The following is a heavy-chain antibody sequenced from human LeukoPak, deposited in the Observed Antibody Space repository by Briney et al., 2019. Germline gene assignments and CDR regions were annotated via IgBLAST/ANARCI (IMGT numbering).Heavy chain of an antibody. J-gene: IGHJ4*02. CDR2: IYSTGST. CDR1: GGSITSYY. CDR3: AREVKSSAGPASRREFDC. Sequence: SETLSLTCTVSGGSITSYYWSWVRQPAGKGLEGIGRIYSTGSTNYNPSLKSRATMSVDTSKNQFSLKLSSVTAADTAVYYCAREVKSSAGPASRREFDCWGQGTLVTVSS. D-gene: IGHD6-13*01. V-gene: IGHV4-4*07.